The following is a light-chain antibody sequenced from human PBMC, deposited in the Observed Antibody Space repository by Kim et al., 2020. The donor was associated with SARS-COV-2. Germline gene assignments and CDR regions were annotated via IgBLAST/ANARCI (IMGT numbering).Light chain of an antibody. J-gene: IGKJ2*01. Sequence: EIVLTQSPGTLSLSPGERVTLSCRASQSVSSSNLSWYQQKPGQAPRLLMYGASSRATGIPDRFSSSGSGTDFILTISRLEPEDFAVYYCQQYGIGPPYTFGQGTKVDIK. CDR1: QSVSSSN. CDR3: QQYGIGPPYT. V-gene: IGKV3-20*01. CDR2: GAS.